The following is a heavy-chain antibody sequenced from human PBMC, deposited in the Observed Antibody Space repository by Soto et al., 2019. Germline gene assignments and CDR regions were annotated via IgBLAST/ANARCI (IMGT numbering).Heavy chain of an antibody. CDR2: IFRSGTT. J-gene: IGHJ3*01. CDR1: GGSISSSNDY. V-gene: IGHV4-39*01. Sequence: QLQVQESGPGLVKPSEALSLTCIVSGGSISSSNDYWGWIRQSPGKGLEWIGSIFRSGTTHYNPSLKSRVTISLDTSKNQFSLKLSSVTAADTAVYYCARRLVTTDNDSSDVWGQGTMVTVSS. CDR3: ARRLVTTDNDSSDV. D-gene: IGHD4-17*01.